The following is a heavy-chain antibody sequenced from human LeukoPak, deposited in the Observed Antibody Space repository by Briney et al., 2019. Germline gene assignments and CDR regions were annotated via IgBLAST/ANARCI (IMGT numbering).Heavy chain of an antibody. V-gene: IGHV3-7*01. CDR2: IEQGGSEK. D-gene: IGHD3-3*01. J-gene: IGHJ3*02. Sequence: PGGSLRLSCAASGFTFSSYWMSWVRLAPGKGLEWVADIEQGGSEKYYVDSVKGRFTISRDNAKNSLYLQMNSLRAEDTAVYYCARDSADFWNGYYTAAFDIWGQGTMVTVSS. CDR1: GFTFSSYW. CDR3: ARDSADFWNGYYTAAFDI.